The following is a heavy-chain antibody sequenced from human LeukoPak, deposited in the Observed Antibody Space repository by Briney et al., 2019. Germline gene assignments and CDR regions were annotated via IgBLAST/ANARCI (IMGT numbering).Heavy chain of an antibody. D-gene: IGHD6-13*01. V-gene: IGHV4-61*02. CDR3: AVGHRPKLRVSSWYYDRDWFDP. Sequence: SETLSLTCTVSGGSISSGTYYWSWIRQPAGKGLEWIGRIYTSGSTNYNPSLKSRVTISVDTSKNQFSLKLSSVTAADTAVYYCAVGHRPKLRVSSWYYDRDWFDPWGQGTLVTVSS. CDR1: GGSISSGTYY. J-gene: IGHJ5*02. CDR2: IYTSGST.